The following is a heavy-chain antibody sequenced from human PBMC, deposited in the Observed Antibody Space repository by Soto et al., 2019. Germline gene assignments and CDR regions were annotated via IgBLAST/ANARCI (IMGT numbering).Heavy chain of an antibody. V-gene: IGHV1-46*01. CDR3: ARGGHVVVVTAALDY. CDR1: GDTFTDYY. Sequence: QVQLMQSGAEVKKPGASVKASCKASGDTFTDYYIHCVRQAPGQGLEWMGTVNPSGGHTTYAQHFLCRVTMTRDTSTSTRYMELTSLTSDDTAIYYGARGGHVVVVTAALDYWGQGTLVTVSS. D-gene: IGHD2-21*02. J-gene: IGHJ4*02. CDR2: VNPSGGHT.